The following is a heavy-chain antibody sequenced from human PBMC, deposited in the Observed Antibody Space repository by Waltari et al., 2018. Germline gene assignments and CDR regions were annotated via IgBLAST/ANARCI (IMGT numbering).Heavy chain of an antibody. CDR3: ARDRVGYSSSWYGNVNDYGMDV. J-gene: IGHJ6*02. CDR1: GGTFSSYA. V-gene: IGHV1-69*08. Sequence: QVQLVQSGAEVKKPGSSVKVSCKASGGTFSSYAISWVRQAPGQGLEWMGRIIPIFGTANYAQKFQGRVTITADKSTSTAYMELSSLRSEDTAVYYCARDRVGYSSSWYGNVNDYGMDVWGQGTTVTVSS. CDR2: IIPIFGTA. D-gene: IGHD6-13*01.